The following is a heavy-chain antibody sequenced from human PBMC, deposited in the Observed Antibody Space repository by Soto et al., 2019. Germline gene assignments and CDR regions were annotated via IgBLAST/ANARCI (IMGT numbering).Heavy chain of an antibody. J-gene: IGHJ4*02. Sequence: ESGGGVVQPGKSLRLSCAASGFTFSYYGLHWVRHAPGKGLEWVAGISYDGSNRYYGDSVKGRFSISRDNPNNTLYLQMNSLRDEDTAVYYCAKGGRIPTSSVDYWGQGTLVTVSS. CDR2: ISYDGSNR. CDR3: AKGGRIPTSSVDY. D-gene: IGHD2-2*01. CDR1: GFTFSYYG. V-gene: IGHV3-30*18.